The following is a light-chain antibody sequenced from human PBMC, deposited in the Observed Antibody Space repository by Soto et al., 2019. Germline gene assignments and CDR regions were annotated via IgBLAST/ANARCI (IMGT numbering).Light chain of an antibody. V-gene: IGKV3-15*01. Sequence: EIVMTQSPATLSVSPGERATLSCRASQSVSSNLAWYQQKPGQAPRLLIYGASTTATGIPASFSGSGSGTEYTLTISSLQSADFEVYYCQQYNNWGTFGQGTKVEIK. CDR3: QQYNNWGT. J-gene: IGKJ1*01. CDR2: GAS. CDR1: QSVSSN.